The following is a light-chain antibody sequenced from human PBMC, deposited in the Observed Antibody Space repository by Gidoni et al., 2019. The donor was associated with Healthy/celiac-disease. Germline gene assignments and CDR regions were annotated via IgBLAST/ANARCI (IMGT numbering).Light chain of an antibody. J-gene: IGKJ1*01. CDR2: GAS. V-gene: IGKV3-20*01. CDR1: QSVSSSS. CDR3: QQYGSSSWT. Sequence: EIVLTPSPGPLSLSPGERATLSCRASQSVSSSSLAWYQQKPGQAPRLLIYGASSRATGIPDRFSGSGSRTDFTITISRLEPEDFAVYYCQQYGSSSWTFGQGTKVEIK.